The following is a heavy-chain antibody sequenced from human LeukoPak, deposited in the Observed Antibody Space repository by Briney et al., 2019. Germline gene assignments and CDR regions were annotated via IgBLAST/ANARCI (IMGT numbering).Heavy chain of an antibody. CDR2: INPQSGGT. V-gene: IGHV1-2*02. CDR1: GFTFTGYY. Sequence: ASVKVSCKASGFTFTGYYIHWVRQAPGQGLEWMGYINPQSGGTSSPQKFQGRVTMTRDTSISAAYMELSSLISDDTAMYYCVREGNQLLSKSFDYWGQGTLVTVSS. CDR3: VREGNQLLSKSFDY. J-gene: IGHJ4*02. D-gene: IGHD2-2*01.